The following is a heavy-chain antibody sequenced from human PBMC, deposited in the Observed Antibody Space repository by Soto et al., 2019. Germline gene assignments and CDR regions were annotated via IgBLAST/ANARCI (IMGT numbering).Heavy chain of an antibody. CDR3: ARQEYSSWSPAFDF. Sequence: GESLKISCKGSGYRFSSYWIGWVRQMPWKGLEWMGIIYAGDSDTRYSPSFQGQVTISADKSFSTAYLQWSSLKASDTAMYYCARQEYSSWSPAFDFWGQGTMVTV. CDR1: GYRFSSYW. CDR2: IYAGDSDT. J-gene: IGHJ3*01. D-gene: IGHD6-6*01. V-gene: IGHV5-51*01.